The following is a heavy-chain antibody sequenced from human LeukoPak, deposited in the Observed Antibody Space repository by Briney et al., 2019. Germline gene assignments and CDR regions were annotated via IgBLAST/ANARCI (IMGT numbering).Heavy chain of an antibody. CDR1: GFTFSSYS. J-gene: IGHJ3*02. CDR2: ISSSSSYI. V-gene: IGHV3-21*01. CDR3: ARTESSGWINAFDI. Sequence: GGSLRLSCAASGFTFSSYSMNWVRQAPGKGLEWVSSISSSSSYIYYADSVKSRFTISRDNAKNSLYLQMNSLRAEDTAVYYCARTESSGWINAFDIWGQGTMVTVSS. D-gene: IGHD6-19*01.